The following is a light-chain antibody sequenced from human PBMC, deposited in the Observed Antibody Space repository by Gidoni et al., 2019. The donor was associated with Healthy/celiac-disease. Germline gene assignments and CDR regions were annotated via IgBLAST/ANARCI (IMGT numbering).Light chain of an antibody. V-gene: IGLV2-8*01. CDR3: SSYAGSNNLV. Sequence: QSALTQPPSASGSPGQSVTISCTGTSSYVGGYNYVSWYQQHPGKAPNLMIYEVSKRPSGVPDRFSGSKSGNTASLTVSGLQAEDEADYYCSSYAGSNNLVFGTGTKVTVL. CDR1: SSYVGGYNY. CDR2: EVS. J-gene: IGLJ1*01.